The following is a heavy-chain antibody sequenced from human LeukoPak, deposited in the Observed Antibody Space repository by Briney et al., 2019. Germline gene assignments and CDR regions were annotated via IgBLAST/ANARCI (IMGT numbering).Heavy chain of an antibody. D-gene: IGHD6-13*01. V-gene: IGHV4-61*02. CDR1: GGSISSGSYY. CDR3: ARDASSWSTPFDY. Sequence: SQTLSLTCTVSGGSISSGSYYWSWLRQPAGKGLEWIGRIYTSGSTNYNPSLKSRVTISVDTSKNQFSLKLSSVTAADTAVYYCARDASSWSTPFDYWGQGTLVTVSS. CDR2: IYTSGST. J-gene: IGHJ4*02.